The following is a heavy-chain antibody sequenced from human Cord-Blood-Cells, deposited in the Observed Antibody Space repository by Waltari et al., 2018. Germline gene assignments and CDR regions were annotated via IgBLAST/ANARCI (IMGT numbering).Heavy chain of an antibody. V-gene: IGHV6-1*01. Sequence: QVQLQQSGPGLVKPSQTLSPTCAISGDSVPSNNAAWTWARKSPSRGLEWLGRTYYRSKWYNDYAVSVKSRITINPDTSKNQFSLQLNSVTPEDTAVYYCARTGGSSYYFDYWGQGTLVTVSS. J-gene: IGHJ4*02. CDR3: ARTGGSSYYFDY. CDR2: TYYRSKWYN. D-gene: IGHD2-15*01. CDR1: GDSVPSNNAA.